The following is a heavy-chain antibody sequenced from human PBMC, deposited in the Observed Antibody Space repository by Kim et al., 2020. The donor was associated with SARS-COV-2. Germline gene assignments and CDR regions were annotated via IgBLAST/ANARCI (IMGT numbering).Heavy chain of an antibody. V-gene: IGHV4-59*01. CDR1: GGSISSYY. Sequence: SETLSLTCTVSGGSISSYYWNWIRQPPGKGLEWIGYIYYSGSTNYNPSLKSRVTISVDTSKNQFSLKLSSVTAVDTAVYYCARARVVEMATPHYFDYWGQGTLVTVSS. CDR2: IYYSGST. D-gene: IGHD5-12*01. J-gene: IGHJ4*02. CDR3: ARARVVEMATPHYFDY.